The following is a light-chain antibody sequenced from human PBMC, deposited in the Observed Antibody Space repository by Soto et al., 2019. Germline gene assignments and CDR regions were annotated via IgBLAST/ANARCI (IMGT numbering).Light chain of an antibody. Sequence: QSALTQPASVSGSPGQSITISCTGTSSDVGGYNYVSWYQQHPGRAPKLIIYEVSNRPSGVSNRFSGSKSGNTASLANSGLQAEDEADYYCSAYTTGNTLVVLGEGTKLTVL. V-gene: IGLV2-14*01. CDR3: SAYTTGNTLVV. J-gene: IGLJ2*01. CDR1: SSDVGGYNY. CDR2: EVS.